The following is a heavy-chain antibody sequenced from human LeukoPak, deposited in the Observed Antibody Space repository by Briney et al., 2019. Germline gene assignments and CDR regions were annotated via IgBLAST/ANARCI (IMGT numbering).Heavy chain of an antibody. CDR3: ARNRGYCSGGSCTLAAFDI. CDR1: GYTFTSYG. D-gene: IGHD2-15*01. V-gene: IGHV1-18*03. J-gene: IGHJ3*02. CDR2: ISAYNGNT. Sequence: GASVKVSCKASGYTFTSYGISWVRQAPGRGLEWMGWISAYNGNTNYAQKLQGRVTMTTDTSTSTAYMELSSLRSEDMAVYYCARNRGYCSGGSCTLAAFDIWGQGTMVTVSS.